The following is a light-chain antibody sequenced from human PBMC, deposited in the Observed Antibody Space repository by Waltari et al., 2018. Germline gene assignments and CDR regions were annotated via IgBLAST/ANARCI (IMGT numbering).Light chain of an antibody. CDR1: QSVSRA. J-gene: IGKJ1*01. CDR3: QHYVRLPAT. CDR2: DAS. Sequence: EIVLTQSPGTLSLSPGERATLSCRASQSVSRALAWYQQKPGQAPRLLIYDASRRATGIPDRFSVSVSGTDFSLTITGLEPEDFAVYYCQHYVRLPATFGQGTKVEIK. V-gene: IGKV3-20*01.